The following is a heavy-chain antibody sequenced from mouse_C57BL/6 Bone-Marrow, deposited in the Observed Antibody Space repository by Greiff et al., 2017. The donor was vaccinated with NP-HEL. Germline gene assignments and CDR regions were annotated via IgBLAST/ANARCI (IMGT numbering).Heavy chain of an antibody. Sequence: DVMLVESGGGLVKPGGSLKLSCAASGFTFSSYAMSWVRQTPEKRLEWVATISDGGSYTSYPDNVKGRFTISRDNAKNNLYLQMSHLKSEDTAMYYCARDYYGRRFAYWGQGTLVTVSA. CDR3: ARDYYGRRFAY. D-gene: IGHD1-1*01. CDR1: GFTFSSYA. V-gene: IGHV5-4*01. CDR2: ISDGGSYT. J-gene: IGHJ3*01.